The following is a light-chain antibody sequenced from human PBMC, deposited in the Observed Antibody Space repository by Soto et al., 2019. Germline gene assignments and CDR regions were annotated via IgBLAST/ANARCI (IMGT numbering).Light chain of an antibody. V-gene: IGKV1-5*01. CDR2: HAS. J-gene: IGKJ2*01. CDR1: QSISDR. CDR3: QQYIGYLYT. Sequence: DIPMTQSPSTLSASVGDRVTITCRASQSISDRLAWYKQKPGKAPKLLIYHASNLESGVPSRFSGSGSGTEFTLTISSLQPDDFATYFCQQYIGYLYTFGQGTKLEIK.